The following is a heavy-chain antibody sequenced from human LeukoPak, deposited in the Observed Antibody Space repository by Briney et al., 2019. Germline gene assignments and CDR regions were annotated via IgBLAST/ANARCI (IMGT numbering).Heavy chain of an antibody. V-gene: IGHV4-39*01. D-gene: IGHD3-10*01. CDR3: ASHSVPTYYYGSGSYYENWFDP. Sequence: PSETLSLTCTVSGGSISSSSYYWGWIRQPPGKGLEWIGSIYYSGSTCYNPSLKSRVTISVDTSKNQFSLKLSSVTAADTAVYYCASHSVPTYYYGSGSYYENWFDPWGQGTLVTVSS. J-gene: IGHJ5*02. CDR1: GGSISSSSYY. CDR2: IYYSGST.